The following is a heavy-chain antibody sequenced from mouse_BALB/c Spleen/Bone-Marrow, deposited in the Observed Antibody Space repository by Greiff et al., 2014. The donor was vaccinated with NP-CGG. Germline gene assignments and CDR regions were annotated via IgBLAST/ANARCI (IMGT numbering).Heavy chain of an antibody. CDR1: GFSLTNYG. CDR2: IWADGST. J-gene: IGHJ4*01. Sequence: QVQLQQSGPGLVAPSQSLSITCTVSGFSLTNYGVHWVRQPPGKGLEWLGVIWADGSTNYNSALMSRLSISKDNSKTQVFFKMNSLQTDDTAMYYCGSINSATGAMDYWGQGTSVTVSS. CDR3: GSINSATGAMDY. V-gene: IGHV2-9*02. D-gene: IGHD1-2*01.